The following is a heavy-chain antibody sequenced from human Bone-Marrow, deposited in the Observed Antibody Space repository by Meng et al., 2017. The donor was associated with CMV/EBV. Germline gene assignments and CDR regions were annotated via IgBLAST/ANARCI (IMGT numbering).Heavy chain of an antibody. CDR2: ISYDGSNK. V-gene: IGHV3-30*04. J-gene: IGHJ6*02. CDR1: GFTFSSYA. D-gene: IGHD2-2*01. Sequence: GGSLRLSCAASGFTFSSYAMHWGRQAPGKGLEWVAVISYDGSNKYYADSVKGRFTISRDNSKNTLYLQMNSLRAEDKAVYYCARGGGVGPIVVVPAATIYYYYGMDVWGQGTTVTVSS. CDR3: ARGGGVGPIVVVPAATIYYYYGMDV.